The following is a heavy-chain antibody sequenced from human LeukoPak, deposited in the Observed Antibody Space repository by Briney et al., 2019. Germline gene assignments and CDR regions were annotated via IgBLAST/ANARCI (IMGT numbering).Heavy chain of an antibody. CDR3: AKRLSNYDHFDY. Sequence: PGGSLRLSCAASGFIFSRCGMHWVRQAPGKGLEWVAFIQYDGSNNYYAEPVKGRFTISRDNSKNTLYLQMNTLRADDTAVYYCAKRLSNYDHFDYWGQGTLVTVSS. V-gene: IGHV3-30*02. CDR2: IQYDGSNN. CDR1: GFIFSRCG. J-gene: IGHJ4*02. D-gene: IGHD3-3*01.